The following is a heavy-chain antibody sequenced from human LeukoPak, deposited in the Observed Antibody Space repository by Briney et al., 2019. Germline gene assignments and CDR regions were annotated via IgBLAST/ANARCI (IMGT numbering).Heavy chain of an antibody. CDR1: GFTFSSYA. D-gene: IGHD6-13*01. Sequence: GGSLRLSCAASGFTFSSYAMSWVRQAPGKGLEWVSAISGSGGSTYYADSVKGRFTISRDNSKNTLYLQMNSLRAEATAVYHCTKDQGYSSSWTDYWGQGTLATVYS. CDR3: TKDQGYSSSWTDY. J-gene: IGHJ4*02. V-gene: IGHV3-23*01. CDR2: ISGSGGST.